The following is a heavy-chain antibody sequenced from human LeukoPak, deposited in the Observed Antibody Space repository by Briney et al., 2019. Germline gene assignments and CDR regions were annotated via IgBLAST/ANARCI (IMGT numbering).Heavy chain of an antibody. Sequence: SETLSLTCAVYGGSFSGYYWSWIRQPPGKGLEWIGEINHSGSTNYNPSLKGRVTISVDTSKNQFSLKLSSVTAADTAVYYCARLGGYSYGSPNYYYYYYMDVWGKGTTVTISS. J-gene: IGHJ6*03. V-gene: IGHV4-34*01. CDR2: INHSGST. CDR3: ARLGGYSYGSPNYYYYYYMDV. CDR1: GGSFSGYY. D-gene: IGHD5-18*01.